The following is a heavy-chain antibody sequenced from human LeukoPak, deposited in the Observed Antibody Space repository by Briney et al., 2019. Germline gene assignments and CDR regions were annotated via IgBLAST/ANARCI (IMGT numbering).Heavy chain of an antibody. V-gene: IGHV4-31*03. CDR2: IYYSGST. CDR3: ARVGGFFSPFGY. CDR1: GGSISSGGYY. D-gene: IGHD3-3*01. J-gene: IGHJ4*02. Sequence: KPSETLSLTCTVSGGSISSGGYYWSWIRQHPGKGLEWIGYIYYSGSTYYNPSLKSRVTISVDTSKNQFSLKLSSVTAADTAVYYCARVGGFFSPFGYWGQGTLVTVSS.